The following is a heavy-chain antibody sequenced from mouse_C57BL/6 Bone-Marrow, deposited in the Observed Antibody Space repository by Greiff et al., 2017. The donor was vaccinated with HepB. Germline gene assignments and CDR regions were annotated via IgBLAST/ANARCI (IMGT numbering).Heavy chain of an antibody. J-gene: IGHJ1*03. Sequence: EVILVESGGGLVKPGGSLKLSCAASGFTFSDYGMHWVRQAPEKGLEWVAYISSGSSTIYYADTVKGRFTISRDNAKNTLFLQMTSLRSEDTAMYYCARPPTTTARYFDVWGTGTTVTVSS. CDR1: GFTFSDYG. CDR2: ISSGSSTI. CDR3: ARPPTTTARYFDV. V-gene: IGHV5-17*01. D-gene: IGHD1-2*01.